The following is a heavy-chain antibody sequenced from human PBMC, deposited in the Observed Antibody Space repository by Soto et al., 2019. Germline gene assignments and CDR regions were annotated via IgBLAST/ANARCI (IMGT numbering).Heavy chain of an antibody. V-gene: IGHV1-69*13. CDR2: IIPIFGTA. D-gene: IGHD3-10*01. J-gene: IGHJ6*02. CDR3: ARDGSGILLYSGYYGMDV. CDR1: GGTFSSYA. Sequence: GASVKVSCKASGGTFSSYAIGWVRQAPGQGLEWMGGIIPIFGTANYAQKFQGRVTITADESTSTAYMELSSVTAADTAVYYCARDGSGILLYSGYYGMDVWGQGTTVTVSS.